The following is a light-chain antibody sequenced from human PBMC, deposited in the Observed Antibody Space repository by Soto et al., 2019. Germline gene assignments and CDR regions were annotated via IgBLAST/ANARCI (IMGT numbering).Light chain of an antibody. V-gene: IGLV2-11*01. CDR3: CSYAGSYTLGV. J-gene: IGLJ1*01. Sequence: ALTQPRSVSGSPGQSVTISCTGTSSDVGGYNYVSWYQQHPGKAPKLMIYDVSKRPSGVPDRFSGSKSGNTASLTISGLQAEDEADYYCCSYAGSYTLGVFGTGTKVTVL. CDR2: DVS. CDR1: SSDVGGYNY.